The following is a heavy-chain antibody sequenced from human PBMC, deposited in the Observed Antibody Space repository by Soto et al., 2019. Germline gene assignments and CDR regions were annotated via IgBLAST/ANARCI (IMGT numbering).Heavy chain of an antibody. J-gene: IGHJ4*02. Sequence: PSETLSLTCTLSGASITSTTYFWAWIRKPPGKGLEWGGSIYYGSKTHYNPSLKSLATISEDSSKNQFSLQMSSVTAAETAVYYCAKNLTRTGRFDYWGQGSLGTVSS. CDR3: AKNLTRTGRFDY. V-gene: IGHV4-39*01. CDR2: IYYGSKT. CDR1: GASITSTTYF.